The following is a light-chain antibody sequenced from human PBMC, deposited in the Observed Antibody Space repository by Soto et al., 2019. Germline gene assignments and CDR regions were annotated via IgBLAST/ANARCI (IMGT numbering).Light chain of an antibody. Sequence: EILLTQSPGTLSLSPGERGTLSCSASQNLGTMYLAWFQQKSGQAPRLLSYSASRRATGIPDRFSGSGSGTEFTLTISRVEPEDFEVYFCQQYGGSPRTFGQGTKVDIK. CDR2: SAS. CDR1: QNLGTMY. V-gene: IGKV3-20*01. CDR3: QQYGGSPRT. J-gene: IGKJ1*01.